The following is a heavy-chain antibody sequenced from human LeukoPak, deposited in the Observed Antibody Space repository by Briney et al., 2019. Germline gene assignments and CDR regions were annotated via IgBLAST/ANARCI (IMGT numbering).Heavy chain of an antibody. CDR2: ISRTGIAT. D-gene: IGHD3-10*02. V-gene: IGHV3-23*01. J-gene: IGHJ6*04. CDR1: EFTFSSFA. CDR3: AELGITMIGGV. Sequence: GGSLRLSCAASEFTFSSFAMSWVRQAPGKGLEWVSTISRTGIATYYANSVKGRFTISRDNSKNTVYLQMNSLRAEDTAVYYCAELGITMIGGVWGKGTTVTISS.